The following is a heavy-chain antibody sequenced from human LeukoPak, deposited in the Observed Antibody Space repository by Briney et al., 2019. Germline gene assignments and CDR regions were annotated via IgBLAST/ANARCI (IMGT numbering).Heavy chain of an antibody. Sequence: PGGSLRLSFAASGFTFSDYSMNWVRQAPGKGLEWVASVITVSSYIYYADSMRGRFTISRDNAKNSLFLQMNSLRAEDTAVYYCARLRRNSDRSDFFYYYDHWGQGTLVTVSS. V-gene: IGHV3-21*01. CDR2: VITVSSYI. CDR3: ARLRRNSDRSDFFYYYDH. D-gene: IGHD3-22*01. CDR1: GFTFSDYS. J-gene: IGHJ4*02.